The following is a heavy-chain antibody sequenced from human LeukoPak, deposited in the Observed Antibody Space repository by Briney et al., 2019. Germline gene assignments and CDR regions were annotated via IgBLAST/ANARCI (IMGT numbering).Heavy chain of an antibody. CDR1: GFTFSSYW. V-gene: IGHV3-74*01. D-gene: IGHD7-27*01. J-gene: IGHJ2*01. CDR3: VRGLSGVSSWYFDL. Sequence: QPGGSLRLSCAASGFTFSSYWMHWVRQAPGKGLVWVSLINPAGSTTTYADSVKGRFTISRDNAKNTLYLQMNSLRAEDTAVYYCVRGLSGVSSWYFDLWGRGTLVSVSS. CDR2: INPAGSTT.